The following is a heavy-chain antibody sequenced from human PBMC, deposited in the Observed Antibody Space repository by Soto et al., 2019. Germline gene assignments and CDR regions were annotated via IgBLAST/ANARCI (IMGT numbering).Heavy chain of an antibody. Sequence: ESGGGLVKPGGSLRLSCAASGFTFSDYYMSWIRQAPGKGLEWVSYISSSSSYTNYADSVKGRFTISRDNAKNSLYLQMNSLRAEDTAVYYCARDQVGVTPLDYWGQGTLVTVSS. V-gene: IGHV3-11*06. CDR1: GFTFSDYY. CDR3: ARDQVGVTPLDY. CDR2: ISSSSSYT. D-gene: IGHD1-26*01. J-gene: IGHJ4*02.